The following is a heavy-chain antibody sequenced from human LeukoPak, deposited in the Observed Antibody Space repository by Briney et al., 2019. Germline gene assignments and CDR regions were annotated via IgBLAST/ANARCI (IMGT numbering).Heavy chain of an antibody. J-gene: IGHJ5*02. CDR3: ARSYAVVAATVGGRNWFDP. CDR1: GGTFSSYA. D-gene: IGHD2-15*01. V-gene: IGHV1-69*05. CDR2: IIPIFGTA. Sequence: SVKVSCKASGGTFSSYAISWVRQAPGQGLEWMGRIIPIFGTANYAQKFQGRVTITTDESTSTAYMELSSLRSADTAVYYCARSYAVVAATVGGRNWFDPWGQGTLVTGSS.